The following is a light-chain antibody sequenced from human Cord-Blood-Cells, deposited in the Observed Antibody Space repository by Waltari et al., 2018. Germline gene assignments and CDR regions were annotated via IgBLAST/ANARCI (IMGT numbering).Light chain of an antibody. Sequence: QSALTQPRSVSGPPGQSVTISCTGTSSDGGGNNYVSWYQQPPGKAPKLMIYDVSNRPSGVPDRFSGSKSGNPASLTISGLQAEDEADYYCCSYAGSYTVVFGGGTKLTVL. CDR2: DVS. J-gene: IGLJ2*01. CDR1: SSDGGGNNY. CDR3: CSYAGSYTVV. V-gene: IGLV2-11*01.